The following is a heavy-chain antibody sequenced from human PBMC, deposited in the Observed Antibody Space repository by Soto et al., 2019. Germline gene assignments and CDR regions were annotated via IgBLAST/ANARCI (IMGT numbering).Heavy chain of an antibody. V-gene: IGHV4-61*01. CDR1: GGSVSSGSYY. CDR3: AREYHP. J-gene: IGHJ5*02. D-gene: IGHD2-2*02. CDR2: IYYSGST. Sequence: QVQLQESGPGLVKPSETLSLTCTVSGGSVSSGSYYWTWIRQPPGKGLEWIGHIYYSGSTNYNPSLKNRVTISVNTSKNQFSLKLSSGTAADTAVYYWAREYHPWGQGTLVTVSS.